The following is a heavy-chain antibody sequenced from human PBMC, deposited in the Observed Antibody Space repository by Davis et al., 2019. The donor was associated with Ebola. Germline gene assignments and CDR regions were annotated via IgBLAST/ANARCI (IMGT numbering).Heavy chain of an antibody. D-gene: IGHD3-10*01. J-gene: IGHJ4*02. CDR1: RNTFTTYY. Sequence: ASVKVSCKASRNTFTTYYMHWVRQAPGQGLEWMGRINPNSGGTNYAQKFQGRVTMTRDTSISTASMELSRLRSDDTAVYYCARETGEDSSQYFDYWGQGTLVTVSS. CDR2: INPNSGGT. V-gene: IGHV1-2*06. CDR3: ARETGEDSSQYFDY.